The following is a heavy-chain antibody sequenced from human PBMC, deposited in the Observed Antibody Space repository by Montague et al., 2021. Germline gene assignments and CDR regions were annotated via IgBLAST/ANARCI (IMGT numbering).Heavy chain of an antibody. J-gene: IGHJ4*02. CDR3: ARGRLATGDFDY. CDR2: MYYSGST. Sequence: TLSLTCTVSGDSLSSVGYSWTWIRQHPGKGLEWIGYMYYSGSTYYNPSLKSRVTISGDTSKKHFSLRLTSVTAADTAVYYCARGRLATGDFDYWGQGTLVTVSS. CDR1: GDSLSSVGYS. V-gene: IGHV4-31*03. D-gene: IGHD6-13*01.